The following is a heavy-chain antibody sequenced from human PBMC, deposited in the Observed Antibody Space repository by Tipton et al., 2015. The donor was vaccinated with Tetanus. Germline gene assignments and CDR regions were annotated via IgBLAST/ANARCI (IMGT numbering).Heavy chain of an antibody. J-gene: IGHJ4*02. CDR1: GFTFSSYN. V-gene: IGHV3-21*04. D-gene: IGHD6-19*01. Sequence: SLRLSCAASGFTFSSYNMNWVRQAPGKGLEWVSYISATSTYEYSAESLRGRFTVSRDNAKNSVYLQMNSLRAEDTATYYCAKVPLYSSAWYEDYWGQGTLVTVSS. CDR3: AKVPLYSSAWYEDY. CDR2: ISATSTYE.